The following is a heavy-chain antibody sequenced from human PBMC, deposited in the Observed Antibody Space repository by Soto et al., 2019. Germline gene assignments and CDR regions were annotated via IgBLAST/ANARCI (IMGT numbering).Heavy chain of an antibody. D-gene: IGHD1-1*01. CDR1: GFTVSSNF. V-gene: IGHV3-66*01. CDR3: ARSITEYNYADS. Sequence: GGSLRLSCAASGFTVSSNFMSWVRQAPGKGLEWVSIIYSDGSTYYADSVKGRFTISRDNAKNTLYLQMNSLRAEDTAVYYCARSITEYNYADSWGQGTLVTVSS. CDR2: IYSDGST. J-gene: IGHJ4*02.